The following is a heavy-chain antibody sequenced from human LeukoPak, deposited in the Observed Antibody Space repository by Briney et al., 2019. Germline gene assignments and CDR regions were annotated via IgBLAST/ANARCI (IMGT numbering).Heavy chain of an antibody. CDR1: GLTFSTNS. V-gene: IGHV3-66*01. D-gene: IGHD5-18*01. CDR3: ARAGDTAMVFDAFDI. Sequence: WGSLRLSCAAAGLTFSTNSMNWVRQAPGKGLEWVSVIYSGGSTYYADSVKGRFTISRDNSKNTLYLQMNSLRAEDTAVYYCARAGDTAMVFDAFDIWGQGTMVTVSS. CDR2: IYSGGST. J-gene: IGHJ3*02.